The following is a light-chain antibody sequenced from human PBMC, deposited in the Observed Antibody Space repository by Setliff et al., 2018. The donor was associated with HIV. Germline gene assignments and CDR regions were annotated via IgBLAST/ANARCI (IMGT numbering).Light chain of an antibody. V-gene: IGLV2-14*01. Sequence: SALAQPASVSGSPGQSITISCTGTSSDVGGYKFVSWYQQHPGKAPKLMIYEVSNRPSGVSDRFSGSKSGSTASLTISGLQAEGEADYYCTSYAGSNNLGVFGTGTKVTVL. J-gene: IGLJ1*01. CDR2: EVS. CDR1: SSDVGGYKF. CDR3: TSYAGSNNLGV.